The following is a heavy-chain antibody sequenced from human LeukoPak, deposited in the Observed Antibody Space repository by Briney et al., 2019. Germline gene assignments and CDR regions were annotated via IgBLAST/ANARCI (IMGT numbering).Heavy chain of an antibody. CDR3: ARQRYCSGGSCYSNWFDP. Sequence: SETLSLTCTVSGGSISSCYWSWIRQPPGKGLEWIGYIYTSGSTNYNPSLKSRVTISVDTSKNQFSLKLSSVTAADTAVYYCARQRYCSGGSCYSNWFDPWGQGTLVTVSS. CDR2: IYTSGST. V-gene: IGHV4-4*09. D-gene: IGHD2-15*01. CDR1: GGSISSCY. J-gene: IGHJ5*02.